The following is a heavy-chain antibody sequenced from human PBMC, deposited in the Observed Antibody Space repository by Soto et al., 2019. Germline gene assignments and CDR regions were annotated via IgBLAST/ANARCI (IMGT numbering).Heavy chain of an antibody. Sequence: GGSLRLSSAASGFTFSSYAMSWVRQAPGKGLEWVSAISGSGGSTYYADSVKGRFTISRDNSKNTLYLQMNSLKTEDTGIYYCTTDSYSTMVVVRFDYWGHGTPVTVSS. D-gene: IGHD3-22*01. CDR3: TTDSYSTMVVVRFDY. V-gene: IGHV3-23*01. J-gene: IGHJ4*01. CDR2: ISGSGGST. CDR1: GFTFSSYA.